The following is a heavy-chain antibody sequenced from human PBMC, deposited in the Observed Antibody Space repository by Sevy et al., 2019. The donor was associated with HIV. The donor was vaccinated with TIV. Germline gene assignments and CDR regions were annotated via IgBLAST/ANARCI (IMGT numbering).Heavy chain of an antibody. CDR3: AKDVIYYYDSVDAFDI. CDR1: GFTFSSYA. D-gene: IGHD3-22*01. Sequence: GGSLRLSCAASGFTFSSYAMSWVRQAPGKGLECVSVISGSGGSTYYADSVKGRFTISRDYSKNTLYLQMNSLRAEDTAVYYCAKDVIYYYDSVDAFDIWGQGTMVTVSS. J-gene: IGHJ3*02. V-gene: IGHV3-23*01. CDR2: ISGSGGST.